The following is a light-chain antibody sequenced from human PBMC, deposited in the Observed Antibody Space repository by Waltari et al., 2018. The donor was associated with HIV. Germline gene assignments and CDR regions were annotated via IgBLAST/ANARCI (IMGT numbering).Light chain of an antibody. CDR3: WSYAGSTPYVL. Sequence: QSALTQPASVSGSPGQSITISCTGTSSDLGSHNLVSWYQQHPGKAPYLLIYEGTKRPSGISNRFSGSKSGNTASLTISGLQADDEADYFCWSYAGSTPYVLLGGGTKLTVL. CDR2: EGT. V-gene: IGLV2-23*01. J-gene: IGLJ2*01. CDR1: SSDLGSHNL.